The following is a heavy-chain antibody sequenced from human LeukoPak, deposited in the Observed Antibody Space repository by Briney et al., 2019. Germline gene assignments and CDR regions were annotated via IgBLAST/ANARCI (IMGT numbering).Heavy chain of an antibody. D-gene: IGHD3-9*01. CDR3: AKMPPPPDYDILTGLPDY. J-gene: IGHJ4*02. Sequence: PGGSLRLSCAASGFTFSSYAMSWVRQAPGKGLEWVSAISGSGGSTYYADSVKGRFTISRDNSKNTLYLQMNSLRAEDTAVYYCAKMPPPPDYDILTGLPDYWGQGTLVTVSS. CDR2: ISGSGGST. V-gene: IGHV3-23*01. CDR1: GFTFSSYA.